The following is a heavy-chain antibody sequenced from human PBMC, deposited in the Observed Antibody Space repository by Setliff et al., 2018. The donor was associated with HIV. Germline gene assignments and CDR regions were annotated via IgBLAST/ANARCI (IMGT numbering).Heavy chain of an antibody. Sequence: SETLSLTCTVSGGSISSGNYYWSWIRQPAGKGLEWIGRIYTSGRTKYNPSLKSRVTISVDTSKNQFSLKLISVTAADTAVYYCARDGETTVMGDAFDIWGQGTMVTVSS. V-gene: IGHV4-61*02. CDR1: GGSISSGNYY. CDR2: IYTSGRT. CDR3: ARDGETTVMGDAFDI. J-gene: IGHJ3*02. D-gene: IGHD4-4*01.